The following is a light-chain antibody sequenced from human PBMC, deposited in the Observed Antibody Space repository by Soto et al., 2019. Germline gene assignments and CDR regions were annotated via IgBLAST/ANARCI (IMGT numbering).Light chain of an antibody. CDR1: QSISSW. CDR3: HQYNTYAWT. J-gene: IGKJ1*01. Sequence: DIQMTQSPATLSASVGDRVTITCRASQSISSWLDWYQQKPGKVPKLLIDDASSLESGVPTRFSGSGSGTEFTLSVSGLQADDFATYFGHQYNTYAWTFGQGTKVEI. V-gene: IGKV1-5*01. CDR2: DAS.